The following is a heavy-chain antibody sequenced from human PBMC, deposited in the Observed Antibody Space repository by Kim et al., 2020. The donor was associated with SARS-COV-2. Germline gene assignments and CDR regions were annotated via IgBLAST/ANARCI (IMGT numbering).Heavy chain of an antibody. D-gene: IGHD3-10*01. Sequence: GGSLRLSCAASGFTFRNYAMSWVRQAPGKGLEWVSIISGTADSTYYTDSVKGRFTISRDNSKNTVDLQMSGLRADDTAIYYCAKDRGFDWYFDLWGRGTLVTVSS. V-gene: IGHV3-23*01. CDR1: GFTFRNYA. CDR3: AKDRGFDWYFDL. CDR2: ISGTADST. J-gene: IGHJ2*01.